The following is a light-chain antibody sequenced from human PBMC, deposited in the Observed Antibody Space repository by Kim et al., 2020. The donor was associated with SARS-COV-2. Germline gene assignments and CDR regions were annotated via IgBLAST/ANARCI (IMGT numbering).Light chain of an antibody. CDR3: CSYASSGTLI. Sequence: GQSITISCTGTSSDVGNYNYVSWYQHHPGEAPKVMIYDVTKRPSGVSNRFFGSKSGNTASLTISGLQTEDEADYYCCSYASSGTLIFGRGTQLTVL. CDR1: SSDVGNYNY. V-gene: IGLV2-14*03. CDR2: DVT. J-gene: IGLJ2*01.